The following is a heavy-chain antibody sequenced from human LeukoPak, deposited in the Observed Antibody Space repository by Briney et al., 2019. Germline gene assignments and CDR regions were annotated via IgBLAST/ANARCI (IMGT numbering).Heavy chain of an antibody. Sequence: GASLKISCKGSGYSFTSYWIGWVRQLPGKGLEWMGIIYPGDSDTRYSPSFQGQVTISADKSISTAYLQWSSLKASDTAMYYCASPIAAAGLYFDYWGQGTLVTVSS. D-gene: IGHD6-13*01. J-gene: IGHJ4*02. CDR1: GYSFTSYW. CDR2: IYPGDSDT. V-gene: IGHV5-51*01. CDR3: ASPIAAAGLYFDY.